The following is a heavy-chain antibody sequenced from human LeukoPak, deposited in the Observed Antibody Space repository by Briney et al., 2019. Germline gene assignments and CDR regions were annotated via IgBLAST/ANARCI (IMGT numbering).Heavy chain of an antibody. Sequence: PGRSLRLSCAASGFTFSSYSMNWVRQAPGEGLEWVSSISSSSSYIYYADSVKGRFTISRDNAKNSLYLQMNSLRAEDTAVYYCAKVGDYSSGWYYFDYWGQGTLVTVSS. CDR2: ISSSSSYI. CDR3: AKVGDYSSGWYYFDY. D-gene: IGHD6-19*01. J-gene: IGHJ4*02. V-gene: IGHV3-21*04. CDR1: GFTFSSYS.